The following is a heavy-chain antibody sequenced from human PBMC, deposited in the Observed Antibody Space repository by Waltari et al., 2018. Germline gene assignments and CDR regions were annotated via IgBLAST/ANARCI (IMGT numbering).Heavy chain of an antibody. V-gene: IGHV3-53*01. CDR1: GLTAGDNF. Sequence: EVQLVESGGGLIHPGGSLGLSCSASGLTAGDNFMLWVRRAPGKGLEGVSLIYRGGSTYYADSVKGRFTISRDYSENTLYLQMNSLRGEDTAVYYCASRYCSIAACYAASYLAFDIWGQGTMVAVSS. J-gene: IGHJ3*02. CDR3: ASRYCSIAACYAASYLAFDI. CDR2: IYRGGST. D-gene: IGHD2-2*01.